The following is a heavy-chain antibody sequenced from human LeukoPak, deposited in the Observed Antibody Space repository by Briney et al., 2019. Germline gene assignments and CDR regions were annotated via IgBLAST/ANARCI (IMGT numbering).Heavy chain of an antibody. D-gene: IGHD4-23*01. Sequence: PGGSLRLSCAASGFTFRSYSMNWVPQAPGKGLERVSSISSSSSYIYYADPVRGGFHLSRDNAKNSLYLQMNRLRAEDTAVYYCAGGAYGGNSDYWGQGTLVTVSS. J-gene: IGHJ4*02. CDR2: ISSSSSYI. CDR3: AGGAYGGNSDY. CDR1: GFTFRSYS. V-gene: IGHV3-21*01.